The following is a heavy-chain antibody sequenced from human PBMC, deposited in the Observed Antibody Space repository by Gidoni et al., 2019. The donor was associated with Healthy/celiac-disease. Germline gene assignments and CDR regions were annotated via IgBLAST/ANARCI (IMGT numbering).Heavy chain of an antibody. J-gene: IGHJ5*02. CDR2: IIPILGIA. CDR1: GGTFSSYA. V-gene: IGHV1-69*04. Sequence: QVQLVQSGAEVKKPGSSVKVYCKASGGTFSSYAISWVRQAPGQGLEWMGRIIPILGIANYAQKFQGRVTITADKSTSTAYMELSSLRSEDTAVYYCARDNAGIAAAGKESWFDPWGQGTLVTVSS. D-gene: IGHD6-13*01. CDR3: ARDNAGIAAAGKESWFDP.